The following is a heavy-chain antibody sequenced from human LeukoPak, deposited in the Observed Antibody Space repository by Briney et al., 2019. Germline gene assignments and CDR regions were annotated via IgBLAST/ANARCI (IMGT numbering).Heavy chain of an antibody. V-gene: IGHV1-2*02. CDR3: ARGIYRPGPRYYYDSSGYYPHTNLEYFQH. CDR1: GYTFTGYY. D-gene: IGHD3-22*01. Sequence: ASVKVSCKASGYTFTGYYMHWVRQAPGQGLEWMGWINPNSGGTNYAQKFQGRVTMTRDTSTSTVYMELSSLRSEDTAVYYCARGIYRPGPRYYYDSSGYYPHTNLEYFQHWGQGTLVTVSS. J-gene: IGHJ1*01. CDR2: INPNSGGT.